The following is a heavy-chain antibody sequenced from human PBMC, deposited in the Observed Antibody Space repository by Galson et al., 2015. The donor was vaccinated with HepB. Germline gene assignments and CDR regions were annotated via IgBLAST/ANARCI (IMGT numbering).Heavy chain of an antibody. CDR1: GGTFSSYS. Sequence: SVKVSCKASGGTFSSYSISWVRQAPGQGLEWMGGIIPMYGTATYARKFQDRVTITADESTSTTYTEVSSLRSEDTAVYYCARVGGRLGYCSGGSCSNWFDPWGQGILVTVSS. V-gene: IGHV1-69*13. D-gene: IGHD2-15*01. CDR2: IIPMYGTA. J-gene: IGHJ5*02. CDR3: ARVGGRLGYCSGGSCSNWFDP.